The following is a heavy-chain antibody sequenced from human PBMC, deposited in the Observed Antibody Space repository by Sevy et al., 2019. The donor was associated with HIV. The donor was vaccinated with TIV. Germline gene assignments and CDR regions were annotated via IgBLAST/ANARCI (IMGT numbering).Heavy chain of an antibody. J-gene: IGHJ6*03. Sequence: GGSLRLSCAAPGFTFSSYDMHWVRQAPGKGLEWVAVISYDGSNKFYLDSVKGRFTISRDNSKSTLYLQLSSLRAEDTAVYYGAGVALTFGGDPYDRRYFMDVWGKGTTVTVSS. CDR2: ISYDGSNK. D-gene: IGHD3-16*01. V-gene: IGHV3-30*03. CDR3: AGVALTFGGDPYDRRYFMDV. CDR1: GFTFSSYD.